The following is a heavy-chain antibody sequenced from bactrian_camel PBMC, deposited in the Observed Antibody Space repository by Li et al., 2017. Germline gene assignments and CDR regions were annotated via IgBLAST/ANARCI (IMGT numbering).Heavy chain of an antibody. CDR3: VTMSGNWDFPS. J-gene: IGHJ6*01. V-gene: IGHV3S25*01. CDR1: GNTFNTYS. CDR2: IDTGDGST. Sequence: LAGGSVRLSCAASGNTFNTYSWFRQAPGQEREGVAAIDTGDGSTYYLNSMEGRFTISRDNAKNTVYLQMNSLKAEDTAVYYCVTMSGNWDFPSWGQGTQVTVS. D-gene: IGHD7*01.